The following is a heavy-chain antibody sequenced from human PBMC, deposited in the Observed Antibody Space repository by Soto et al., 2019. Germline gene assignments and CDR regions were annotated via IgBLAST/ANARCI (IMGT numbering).Heavy chain of an antibody. D-gene: IGHD5-18*01. J-gene: IGHJ6*02. V-gene: IGHV1-69*13. Sequence: SVKVSCKASGGTFSSYAISWVRQAPGQGLEWMGGIIPIFGTANYAQKFQGRVTITADESTSTAYMELSSLRSEDTAVYYCALTHGDSYGTYYYYGMDVWGQGTTVTVSS. CDR1: GGTFSSYA. CDR2: IIPIFGTA. CDR3: ALTHGDSYGTYYYYGMDV.